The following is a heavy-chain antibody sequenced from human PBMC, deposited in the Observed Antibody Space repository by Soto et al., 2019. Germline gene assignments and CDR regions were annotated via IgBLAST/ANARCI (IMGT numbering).Heavy chain of an antibody. Sequence: GGSLRLSCAASGFTFSSYSMNWFRQAPGKGLEWVSSISSSSSYIYYADSVKGRFTISRDNAKNSLYLQMNSLRDEDTAVYYYAKDSVEFTTSPTFDHWGQGALVTVSS. V-gene: IGHV3-21*01. CDR2: ISSSSSYI. J-gene: IGHJ4*02. D-gene: IGHD1-26*01. CDR1: GFTFSSYS. CDR3: AKDSVEFTTSPTFDH.